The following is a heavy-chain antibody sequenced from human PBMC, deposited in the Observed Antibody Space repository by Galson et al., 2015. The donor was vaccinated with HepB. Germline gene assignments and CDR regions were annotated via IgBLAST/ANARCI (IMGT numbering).Heavy chain of an antibody. J-gene: IGHJ4*02. CDR3: ARERGSIFSQLFYFDY. V-gene: IGHV3-48*04. Sequence: SLRLSCADSGFTFSSFSMHWVRQGPGKGLEWLSYISSSSSTTIYYADAVKGRFTISRDNAKSSLYLQMNSLRAEDTAVYYCARERGSIFSQLFYFDYWGQGALVTVSS. D-gene: IGHD3-9*01. CDR1: GFTFSSFS. CDR2: ISSSSSTTI.